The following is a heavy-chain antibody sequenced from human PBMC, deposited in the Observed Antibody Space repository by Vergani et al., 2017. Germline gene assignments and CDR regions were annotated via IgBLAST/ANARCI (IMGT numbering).Heavy chain of an antibody. CDR2: IITILGIA. CDR1: GGTFSSYS. J-gene: IGHJ6*02. Sequence: QVQLVQSGAEVTKPGSSVKVSCKASGGTFSSYSISWVRQAPGQGLEWMGRIITILGIANYAQEFQGRVTITADKSTGTAYMELSSLRSEDTAVYYCARRLAAADYYYYYGMDVWGQGTTVTVSS. V-gene: IGHV1-69*04. D-gene: IGHD6-13*01. CDR3: ARRLAAADYYYYYGMDV.